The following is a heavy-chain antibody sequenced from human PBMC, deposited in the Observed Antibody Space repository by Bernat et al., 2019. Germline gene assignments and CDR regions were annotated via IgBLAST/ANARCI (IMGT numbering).Heavy chain of an antibody. CDR3: ARGQKYGDYGFYYLDY. D-gene: IGHD4-17*01. J-gene: IGHJ4*02. CDR1: GFTFNNYA. V-gene: IGHV3-21*01. CDR2: ISSSSYI. Sequence: EVQLVESGGGLVKPGGSLRLSCAASGFTFNNYAMNWVRQAPGKGLEWVSSISSSSYIYYANSVKGRLTISRDNAKNSVYLQMNSLRAEDTAVYYCARGQKYGDYGFYYLDYWGQGTLVTVSS.